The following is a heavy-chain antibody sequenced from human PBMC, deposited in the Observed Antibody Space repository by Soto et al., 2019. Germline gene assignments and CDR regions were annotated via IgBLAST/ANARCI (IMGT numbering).Heavy chain of an antibody. CDR2: SSFDGTQQ. D-gene: IGHD6-19*01. CDR3: AKQLRGSGWYPLDS. CDR1: GFTLSTSD. J-gene: IGHJ4*02. V-gene: IGHV3-30*18. Sequence: GGSLRLSCTASGFTLSTSDMHWVRQAPGKGLEWLADSSFDGTQQFYGDSVKGRFTFSRDNSNNTLYLEMNSLRTEDTAVYYCAKQLRGSGWYPLDSWGQGTPVTVSS.